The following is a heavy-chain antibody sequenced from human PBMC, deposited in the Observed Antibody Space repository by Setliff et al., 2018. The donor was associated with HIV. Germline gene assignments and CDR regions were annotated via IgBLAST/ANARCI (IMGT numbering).Heavy chain of an antibody. CDR1: GESFSDYS. CDR3: ARQTWEYYDTLTGYYRSPKNFDS. D-gene: IGHD3-9*01. V-gene: IGHV4-4*09. CDR2: IYTSGST. Sequence: SETLSLTCAVYGESFSDYSWSWIRQPPGKGLEWIGYIYTSGSTNYNTSLKSRVTISVDTSKNQFFLKLSSVTAPDTAIYYCARQTWEYYDTLTGYYRSPKNFDSWGQGTLVTVSS. J-gene: IGHJ4*02.